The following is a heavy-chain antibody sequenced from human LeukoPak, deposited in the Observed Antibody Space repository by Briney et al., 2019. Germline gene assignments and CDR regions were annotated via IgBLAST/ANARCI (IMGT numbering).Heavy chain of an antibody. V-gene: IGHV1-69*05. D-gene: IGHD6-13*01. CDR1: RGTFSSYG. CDR2: VIAIFGRV. J-gene: IGHJ6*03. CDR3: ARAGGIAAAGVYYMDV. Sequence: SVKVSCKASRGTFSSYGISWVRQAPGQGLEWTGGVIAIFGRVRYGQKFQGRATITTDESTSTAYMELSSLRSEDTAVYYCARAGGIAAAGVYYMDVWGKGTTVTVSS.